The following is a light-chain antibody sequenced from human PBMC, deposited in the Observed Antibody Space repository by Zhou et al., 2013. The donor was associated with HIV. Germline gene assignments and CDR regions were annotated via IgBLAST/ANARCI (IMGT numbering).Light chain of an antibody. J-gene: IGKJ1*01. CDR2: AAS. Sequence: DIQMTQSPSSLSASVGDRVTITCRASQGISNSLAWYQQKPGEAPKLLLYAASTLESGVTSRFSGSGSGTDYTLTISSLQPEDFATYYCQQYYSTPQTFGQGTKVEIK. CDR1: QGISNS. CDR3: QQYYSTPQT. V-gene: IGKV1-NL1*01.